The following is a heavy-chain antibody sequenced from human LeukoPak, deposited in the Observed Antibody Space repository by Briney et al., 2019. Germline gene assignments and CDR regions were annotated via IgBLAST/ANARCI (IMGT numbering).Heavy chain of an antibody. Sequence: PGGSLRLSCAASGFTFSNYAMSWVRQAPGKGLEWVSFISVTGASTYYADAVMGRFTVSRDKSKDTLSLQMNSLRAEDTAVYYCAKALNYGDSRYFDYWGQGTLVTVSS. D-gene: IGHD4-17*01. CDR3: AKALNYGDSRYFDY. J-gene: IGHJ4*02. CDR1: GFTFSNYA. V-gene: IGHV3-23*01. CDR2: ISVTGAST.